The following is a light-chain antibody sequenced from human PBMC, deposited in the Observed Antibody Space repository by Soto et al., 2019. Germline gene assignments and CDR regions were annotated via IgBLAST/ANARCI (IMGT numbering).Light chain of an antibody. CDR2: WAS. CDR1: QSLLYSSNNKNY. CDR3: QQCYRTSYT. Sequence: DIVMTQSPDSLAVSLGERATINCKSSQSLLYSSNNKNYLAWYQQKPGQPPKLLIYWASTRESWVPDRFSGSGSGTDFTLTISSLQAEDVAVYYCQQCYRTSYTFGQGTKLEIK. J-gene: IGKJ2*01. V-gene: IGKV4-1*01.